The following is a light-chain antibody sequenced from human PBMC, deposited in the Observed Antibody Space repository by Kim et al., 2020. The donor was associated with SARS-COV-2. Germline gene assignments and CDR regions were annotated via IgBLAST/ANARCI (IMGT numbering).Light chain of an antibody. J-gene: IGLJ1*01. Sequence: VQSITISCTGTSSDVGGYNYVSWYQQHPGKAPKLMIYDVSNRPSGVSNRFSGSKSGNTASLTISGLQAEDEADYYCSSYTSSSLYVFGTGTKVT. V-gene: IGLV2-14*03. CDR1: SSDVGGYNY. CDR3: SSYTSSSLYV. CDR2: DVS.